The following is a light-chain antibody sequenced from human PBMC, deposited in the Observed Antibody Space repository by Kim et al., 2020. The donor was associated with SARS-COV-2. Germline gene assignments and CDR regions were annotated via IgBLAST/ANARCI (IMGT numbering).Light chain of an antibody. CDR1: RLNIGKNY. J-gene: IGLJ3*02. Sequence: QSALTQPPSASGTPGQRVTISCSGSRLNIGKNYVYWYQQLPGTAPKLLIYSTTQRPSGVPDRFSGSKSGTSASLAISGLRSEDEADYYCAAWDDRLNWVFGGGTKLTVL. CDR2: STT. V-gene: IGLV1-47*02. CDR3: AAWDDRLNWV.